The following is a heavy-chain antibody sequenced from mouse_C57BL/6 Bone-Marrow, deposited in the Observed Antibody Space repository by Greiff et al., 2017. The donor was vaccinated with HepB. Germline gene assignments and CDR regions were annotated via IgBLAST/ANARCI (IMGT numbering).Heavy chain of an antibody. CDR1: GYSITSGYY. D-gene: IGHD1-1*01. CDR3: ARALTTVVATSWYFDV. V-gene: IGHV3-6*01. J-gene: IGHJ1*03. CDR2: ISYDGSN. Sequence: VQLKESGPGLVKPSQSLSLTCSVTGYSITSGYYWNWIRQFPGNKLEWMGYISYDGSNNYNPSLKNRISITRDTSKNQFFLKLNSVTTEDTATYYCARALTTVVATSWYFDVWGTGTTVTVSS.